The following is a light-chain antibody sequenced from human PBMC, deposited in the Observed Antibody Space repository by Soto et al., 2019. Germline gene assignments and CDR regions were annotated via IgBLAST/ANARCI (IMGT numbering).Light chain of an antibody. CDR1: QRISSY. V-gene: IGKV4-1*01. CDR2: WAS. Sequence: IRMTQSPSSLSASVGDRVAITCRASQRISSYLAWYQQKPGQPPKLLIYWASTRESGVPDRFSGSGSGTDFTLTISSLQAEDVAVYYCQQYYSTPLTFGGGTKVDIK. CDR3: QQYYSTPLT. J-gene: IGKJ4*01.